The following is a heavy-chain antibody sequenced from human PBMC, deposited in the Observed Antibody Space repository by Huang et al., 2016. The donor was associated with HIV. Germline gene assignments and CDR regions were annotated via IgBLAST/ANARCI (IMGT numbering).Heavy chain of an antibody. CDR2: ISHSGTA. V-gene: IGHV4-30-2*01. CDR3: ARDIYSSGWHAFDT. Sequence: QLQLQESGSRLVRPSETLSLTCAVSGGSIISRGYSWSWIRQPPGKGLEWIGYISHSGTASYNPSLKSRVPMSGHTSKDRFSLKLTSLTAADTAVYYCARDIYSSGWHAFDTWGQGTMVTVSS. CDR1: GGSIISRGYS. J-gene: IGHJ3*02. D-gene: IGHD6-19*01.